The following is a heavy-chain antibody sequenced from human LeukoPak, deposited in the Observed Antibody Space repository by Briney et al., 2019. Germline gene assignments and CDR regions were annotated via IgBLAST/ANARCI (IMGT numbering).Heavy chain of an antibody. V-gene: IGHV4-59*08. J-gene: IGHJ4*02. CDR3: ARSLYCGGDCSFPWGFDY. D-gene: IGHD2-21*02. CDR2: IYYSGST. Sequence: SETLSLTCTVSGGSISSYCWSWIRQPPGKGLEWIGYIYYSGSTNYNPSLKSRVTISVDTSKNQFSLKLSSVTAADTAVYYCARSLYCGGDCSFPWGFDYWGQGTLVTVSS. CDR1: GGSISSYC.